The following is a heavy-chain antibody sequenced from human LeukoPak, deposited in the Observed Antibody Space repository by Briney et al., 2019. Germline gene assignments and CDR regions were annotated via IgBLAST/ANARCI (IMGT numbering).Heavy chain of an antibody. J-gene: IGHJ4*02. Sequence: PGGSLRLSCAASGFTFSDHYMDCVRQARGKGLEWVGRIRNKANSYTTEYAASVKGRFTVSRDNSKNSLYLQMNSLKTEDTAVYYCVGGAVYYFDRWGQGTLVTVSS. CDR1: GFTFSDHY. V-gene: IGHV3-72*01. CDR3: VGGAVYYFDR. CDR2: IRNKANSYTT.